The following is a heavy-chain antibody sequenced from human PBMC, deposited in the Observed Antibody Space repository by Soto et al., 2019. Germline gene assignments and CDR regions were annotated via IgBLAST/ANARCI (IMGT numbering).Heavy chain of an antibody. J-gene: IGHJ6*02. Sequence: ASVKVSCKASGGTFSSYAISWVRQAPGQGLEWMGGIIPIFGTANYAQKFQGRVTITADESTSTAYMELSSLRSEDTAVYYCARVRRYCSSTSCYADPGYYYGMDVWGQGTTVTVSS. V-gene: IGHV1-69*13. CDR1: GGTFSSYA. CDR2: IIPIFGTA. D-gene: IGHD2-2*01. CDR3: ARVRRYCSSTSCYADPGYYYGMDV.